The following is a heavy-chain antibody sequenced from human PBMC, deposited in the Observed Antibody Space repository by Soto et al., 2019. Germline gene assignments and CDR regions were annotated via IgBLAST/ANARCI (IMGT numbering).Heavy chain of an antibody. CDR1: GFTFSSYG. V-gene: IGHV3-30*18. D-gene: IGHD3-22*01. J-gene: IGHJ2*01. CDR2: ISYDGSNK. Sequence: QVQLVESGGGVVQPGRSLRLSCAASGFTFSSYGMHWVRQAPGKGLEWVAVISYDGSNKYYADSVKGRFTISRDNYKHTQYLQMNCQRDEETAVYYCAKVDAACYDGSSGYQAFDLWGRGTLVTVSS. CDR3: AKVDAACYDGSSGYQAFDL.